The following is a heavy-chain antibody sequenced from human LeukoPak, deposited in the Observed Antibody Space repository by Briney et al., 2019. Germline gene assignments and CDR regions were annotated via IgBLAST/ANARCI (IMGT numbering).Heavy chain of an antibody. CDR2: MNNDGRVI. CDR3: AREFEATGFWALDY. D-gene: IGHD3-16*01. CDR1: GFTFNSYA. J-gene: IGHJ4*02. Sequence: GGSLRLSCAASGFTFNSYAMSWVRQAPGKGLVWVSRMNNDGRVISYADSVKGRFTISRDNAKNTLYLQMNSLRAEDTAVYYCAREFEATGFWALDYWGQGTLVTASS. V-gene: IGHV3-74*01.